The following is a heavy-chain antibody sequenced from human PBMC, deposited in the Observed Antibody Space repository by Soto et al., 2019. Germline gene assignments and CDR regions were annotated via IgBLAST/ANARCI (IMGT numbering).Heavy chain of an antibody. CDR1: GGSISSYY. CDR3: APSGGYPGSFYI. D-gene: IGHD6-19*01. V-gene: IGHV4-59*01. Sequence: QVQLQESGPGLVKPSETLSLTCTVSGGSISSYYWRWLRQPPGKGLEWIGYIYYRGSPNDNPSIKSRVSISVDTSRNPVSLKVSSVTAADTAGYYCAPSGGYPGSFYIWGQGTMVTVSS. J-gene: IGHJ3*02. CDR2: IYYRGSP.